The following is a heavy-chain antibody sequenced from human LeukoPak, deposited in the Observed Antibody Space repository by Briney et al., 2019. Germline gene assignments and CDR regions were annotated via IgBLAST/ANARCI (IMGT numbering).Heavy chain of an antibody. CDR1: GGSISGYY. Sequence: KPSETLSLTXAVNGGSISGYYWSWIRQSPGKGLEWIGEINYSGTPNYNPPLKSRVIFSVDTSKNQFSLKMSSVTAADTAVYYCARGEDFLGGVVDSWGQGSLVTVSS. V-gene: IGHV4-34*01. D-gene: IGHD3-16*01. CDR3: ARGEDFLGGVVDS. J-gene: IGHJ4*02. CDR2: INYSGTP.